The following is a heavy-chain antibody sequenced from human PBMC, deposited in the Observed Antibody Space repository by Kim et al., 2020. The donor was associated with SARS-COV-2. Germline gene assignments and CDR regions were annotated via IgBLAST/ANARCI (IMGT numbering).Heavy chain of an antibody. Sequence: GGSLRLSCAASGFTFSSYEMNWVRQAPGKGLEWVSYISSSGSTIYYADSVKGRFTISRDNAKNSLYLQMNSLRAEDTAVYYCARLGEGYFDWLLSRYGMDFWGQGSTVTGSS. CDR1: GFTFSSYE. CDR3: ARLGEGYFDWLLSRYGMDF. J-gene: IGHJ6*02. V-gene: IGHV3-48*03. D-gene: IGHD3-9*01. CDR2: ISSSGSTI.